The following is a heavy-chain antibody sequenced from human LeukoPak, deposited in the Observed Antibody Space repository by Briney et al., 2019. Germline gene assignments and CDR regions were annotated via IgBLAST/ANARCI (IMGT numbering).Heavy chain of an antibody. CDR3: ARSFTISWWFDP. V-gene: IGHV4-59*12. D-gene: IGHD3-10*01. CDR1: GGSISSYY. J-gene: IGHJ5*02. Sequence: SETLSLTCTVSGGSISSYYWSWIRQPPGKGLEWIGYIYYSGSTNYNPSLKSRVTISGDTSKNQFSLKLSSVTAADTAVYYCARSFTISWWFDPWGQGTLVTVSS. CDR2: IYYSGST.